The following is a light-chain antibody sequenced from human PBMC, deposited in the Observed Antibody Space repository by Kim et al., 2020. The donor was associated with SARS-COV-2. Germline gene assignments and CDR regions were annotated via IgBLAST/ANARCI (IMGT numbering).Light chain of an antibody. CDR3: CSYAGSSTYV. J-gene: IGLJ1*01. V-gene: IGLV2-23*02. Sequence: QSALTQPASVSGSPGQSITISCTGTSSDVGSYNLVSWYQQHPGRAPKLMIYEVSKRPSGVSNRSSGSKSGNTASLTISGLQADDEADYYCCSYAGSSTYVFGTGTKVTVL. CDR2: EVS. CDR1: SSDVGSYNL.